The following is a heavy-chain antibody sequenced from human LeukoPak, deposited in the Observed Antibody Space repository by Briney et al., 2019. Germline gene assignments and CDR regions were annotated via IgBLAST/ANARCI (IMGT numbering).Heavy chain of an antibody. V-gene: IGHV3-23*01. CDR3: AKDSRGSGWHYVY. J-gene: IGHJ4*02. D-gene: IGHD6-19*01. CDR2: ISGSGAAT. CDR1: GFTFSNYA. Sequence: QPGGSLRLSCAASGFTFSNYAMSWVRQAPGKGLEWVSGISGSGAATYFADSVKGRFTISRDNSRNTLYLQMNSLRADDTAIYYCAKDSRGSGWHYVYWGQGTLVTVSS.